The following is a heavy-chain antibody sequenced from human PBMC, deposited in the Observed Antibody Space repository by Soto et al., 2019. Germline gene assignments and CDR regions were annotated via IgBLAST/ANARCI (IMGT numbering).Heavy chain of an antibody. CDR2: ISYDGSNK. CDR1: GFTFSSYG. CDR3: AKKSGYSSSSPFGDY. J-gene: IGHJ4*02. Sequence: QVQLVESGGGVVQPGRSLRLSCAASGFTFSSYGMHWVRQAPGKGLEWVAVISYDGSNKYYADSVKGRFTISRDNSKNTLYLQMNSLRAEDTAVYYCAKKSGYSSSSPFGDYWGQGTLVTVSS. V-gene: IGHV3-30*18. D-gene: IGHD6-6*01.